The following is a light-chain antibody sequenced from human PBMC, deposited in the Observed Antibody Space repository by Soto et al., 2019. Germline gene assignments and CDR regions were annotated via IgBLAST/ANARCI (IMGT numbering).Light chain of an antibody. Sequence: EVGMTKSPATLSVSPGERATLSCRASQSVSSNLAWYQQKPGQAPRLLIYGASTRATGIPARFSGSGSGTDFTLTISRLEPEDFAVYYCQQYGSSPGTFGHGSKVDIK. CDR3: QQYGSSPGT. J-gene: IGKJ1*01. CDR2: GAS. V-gene: IGKV3-20*01. CDR1: QSVSSN.